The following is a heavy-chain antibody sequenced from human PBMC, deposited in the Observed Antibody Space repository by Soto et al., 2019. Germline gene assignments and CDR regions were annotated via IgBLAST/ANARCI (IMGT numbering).Heavy chain of an antibody. Sequence: QVQLQESGPGLVKPSDTLSLTCTVSGGSFKSGSYSWSWIRQPPGKGLEWIGYVYHTGRTSYNPSIKSRVSISMDTSKNQFSLNLDAVTAADTAVYFCARDFAYFDSWGQGTLVTVSS. CDR2: VYHTGRT. J-gene: IGHJ4*02. D-gene: IGHD3-3*01. CDR3: ARDFAYFDS. V-gene: IGHV4-61*01. CDR1: GGSFKSGSYS.